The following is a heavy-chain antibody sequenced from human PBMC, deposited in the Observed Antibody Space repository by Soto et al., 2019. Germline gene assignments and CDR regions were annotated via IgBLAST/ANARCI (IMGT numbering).Heavy chain of an antibody. V-gene: IGHV3-48*01. J-gene: IGHJ5*02. Sequence: GSLRLSCAASGFTFSSYSMNWVRQAPGKGLEWVSYISSSSTIYYADSVKGRFTISRDNAKNSLYLQMNSLRAEDTAVYYCARDSYSNYWWFDPWGQGTLVTVSS. CDR1: GFTFSSYS. CDR2: ISSSSTI. D-gene: IGHD4-4*01. CDR3: ARDSYSNYWWFDP.